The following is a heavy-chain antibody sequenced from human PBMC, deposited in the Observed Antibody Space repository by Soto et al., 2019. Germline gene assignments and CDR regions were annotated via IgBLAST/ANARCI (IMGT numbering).Heavy chain of an antibody. CDR1: GYSFTSYW. CDR2: IDPSDSYT. Sequence: PGESLKISCKGSGYSFTSYWISWVRQMPGKGLEWMGRIDPSDSYTNYSPSFQGHVTISADKSISTAYLQWSSLKASDTAMYYCARTDGSSSWYSGYWGQGTLVTVSS. V-gene: IGHV5-10-1*01. D-gene: IGHD6-13*01. CDR3: ARTDGSSSWYSGY. J-gene: IGHJ4*02.